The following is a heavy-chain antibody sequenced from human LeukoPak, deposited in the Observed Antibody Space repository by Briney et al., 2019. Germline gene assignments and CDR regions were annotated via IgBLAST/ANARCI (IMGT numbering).Heavy chain of an antibody. CDR2: IYYSGST. V-gene: IGHV4-39*07. Sequence: SETLSLTCTVSGGSISSSSYYWGWIRQPPGKGLEWIASIYYSGSTYYNPSLKSRVTISVDTSKNQFSLKLSSVTAADTAVYYCARSVIGSTVLYYYYMDVWGKGTTVTVSS. CDR3: ARSVIGSTVLYYYYMDV. D-gene: IGHD2/OR15-2a*01. CDR1: GGSISSSSYY. J-gene: IGHJ6*03.